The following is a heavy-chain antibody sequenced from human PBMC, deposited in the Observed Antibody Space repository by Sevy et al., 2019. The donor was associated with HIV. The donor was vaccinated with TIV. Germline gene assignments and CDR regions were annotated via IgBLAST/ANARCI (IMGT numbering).Heavy chain of an antibody. CDR2: IYYSGST. V-gene: IGHV4-59*01. CDR1: GGSISSYY. Sequence: SETLSLTCTVSGGSISSYYWSWIRQPPGKGLEWIGHIYYSGSTNYNPSLKSRVTISVDTSKNQFSLKLSSVTAADTAVYYCARRRIDFWSGYPIRTSYYYYYMDVWGKGTTVTVSS. J-gene: IGHJ6*03. CDR3: ARRRIDFWSGYPIRTSYYYYYMDV. D-gene: IGHD3-3*01.